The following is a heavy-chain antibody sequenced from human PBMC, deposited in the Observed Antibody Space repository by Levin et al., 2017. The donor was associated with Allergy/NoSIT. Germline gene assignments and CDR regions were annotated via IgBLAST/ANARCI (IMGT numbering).Heavy chain of an antibody. V-gene: IGHV4-38-2*01. CDR3: ARAVSGGYYVDYWYFDL. CDR1: AYSINSDYL. Sequence: SETLSLTCAVSAYSINSDYLWGWIRQPPGKGLEWIGTIYHSGSTYNNPSLKSRVTMSVDTSTNQFSLKLSSVTAADAAVYYCARAVSGGYYVDYWYFDLWGRGTLVTVSS. D-gene: IGHD1-26*01. J-gene: IGHJ2*01. CDR2: IYHSGST.